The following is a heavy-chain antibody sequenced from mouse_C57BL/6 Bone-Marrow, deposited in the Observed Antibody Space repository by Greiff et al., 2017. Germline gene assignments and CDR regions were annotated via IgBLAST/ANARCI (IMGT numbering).Heavy chain of an antibody. D-gene: IGHD2-2*01. V-gene: IGHV1-18*01. CDR3: AREKVMYYWYFDV. CDR1: GYTFTDYN. J-gene: IGHJ1*03. Sequence: EVQLVESGPELVKPGASVKIPCKASGYTFTDYNMDWVKQSHGKSLEWIGDINPNNGGTIYNQKFKGKATLTVDKSSSTAYMELRSLTSEDTAVYYCAREKVMYYWYFDVWGTGTTVTVSS. CDR2: INPNNGGT.